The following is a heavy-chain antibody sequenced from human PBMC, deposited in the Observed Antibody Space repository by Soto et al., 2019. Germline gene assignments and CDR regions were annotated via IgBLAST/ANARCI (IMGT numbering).Heavy chain of an antibody. CDR3: AREGRYYYGMDV. V-gene: IGHV3-66*01. Sequence: GGSLRLSCAASGFTVSSKYMSWVRQAPGKGLEWVSLIQSGGPTYYADSVKGRFTISRDNAKNSLYLQMNSLRAEDTAVYYCAREGRYYYGMDVWGQGTTVTVSS. CDR1: GFTVSSKY. CDR2: IQSGGPT. J-gene: IGHJ6*01.